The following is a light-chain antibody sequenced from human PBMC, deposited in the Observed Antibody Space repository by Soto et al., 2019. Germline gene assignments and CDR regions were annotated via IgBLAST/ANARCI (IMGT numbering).Light chain of an antibody. CDR3: QQYNSWPRT. Sequence: IVMTHSPATLSVSPGERATLSCRASQSVGIKLAWYQQKPGQAPGLLMYSASTRATGIPARFSGSGSGTEFTLTISSLQSEDFVVYYCQQYNSWPRTFGQGTKVDIK. V-gene: IGKV3-15*01. CDR2: SAS. CDR1: QSVGIK. J-gene: IGKJ1*01.